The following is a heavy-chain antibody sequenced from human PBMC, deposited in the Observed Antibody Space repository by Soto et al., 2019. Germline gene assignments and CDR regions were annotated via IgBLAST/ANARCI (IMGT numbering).Heavy chain of an antibody. CDR1: GFTVSSNY. CDR2: IYSGGST. Sequence: EVQLVESGGGLIQPGGSLRLSCAASGFTVSSNYMSWVRQAPGKGLEWVSVIYSGGSTYYADSVKGRVTISRDNSKNTLYLQMNSLRAEDTAVYYCARNYDSTAGGAFDIWGQVTMVTVSS. CDR3: ARNYDSTAGGAFDI. V-gene: IGHV3-53*01. D-gene: IGHD3-22*01. J-gene: IGHJ3*02.